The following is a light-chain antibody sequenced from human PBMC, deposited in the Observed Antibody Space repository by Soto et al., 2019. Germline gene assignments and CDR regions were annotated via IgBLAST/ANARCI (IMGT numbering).Light chain of an antibody. CDR1: QRVSSNY. J-gene: IGKJ3*01. CDR3: QQYGGSPIFT. V-gene: IGKV3-20*01. Sequence: IALKQSPGTLPSSPGERATLSCRASQRVSSNYLAWYQLKVRQAPRLLIYGASNRPTGIPDRFSVSGSGTDFTLTISRLEREVSGVNFCQQYGGSPIFTFGPGTKLDIK. CDR2: GAS.